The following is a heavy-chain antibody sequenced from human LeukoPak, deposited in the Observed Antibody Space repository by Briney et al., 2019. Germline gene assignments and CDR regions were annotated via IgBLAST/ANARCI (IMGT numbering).Heavy chain of an antibody. D-gene: IGHD3-9*01. CDR1: GGSFSGYY. J-gene: IGHJ4*02. CDR2: INHSGST. CDR3: ARLRSARYFDWLSRPFDY. V-gene: IGHV4-34*01. Sequence: SETLSLTCAVYGGSFSGYYWSWIRQPPGKGLEWIGEINHSGSTNYNPSLKSRVTISVDTSKNQFSLKLSSVTAADTAVYYCARLRSARYFDWLSRPFDYWGQGTLVTVSS.